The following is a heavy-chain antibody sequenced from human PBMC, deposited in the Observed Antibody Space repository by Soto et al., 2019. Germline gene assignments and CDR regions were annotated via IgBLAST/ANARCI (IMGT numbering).Heavy chain of an antibody. CDR3: ARKYYDFWSGYYVGFDWFDP. CDR2: INHSGST. J-gene: IGHJ5*02. V-gene: IGHV4-34*01. D-gene: IGHD3-3*01. CDR1: GGSFSGYY. Sequence: SETLSLTCAVYGGSFSGYYWSWIRQPPGKGLEWIGEINHSGSTNYNPSLKSRVTISVGTSKNQFSLKLSSVTAADTAVYYCARKYYDFWSGYYVGFDWFDPWGQGTLVTVSS.